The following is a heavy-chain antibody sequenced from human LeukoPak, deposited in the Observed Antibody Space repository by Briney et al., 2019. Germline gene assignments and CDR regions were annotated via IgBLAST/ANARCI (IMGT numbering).Heavy chain of an antibody. CDR2: IYYSGSA. D-gene: IGHD6-6*01. V-gene: IGHV4-31*01. Sequence: SETLSVTCTLSGGSISHGGYYWSWIRQHPGKGLEWIGYIYYSGSAYYNPSLKSLVTISVDTSNNQFSLKLSSVTAADTALYYCARVDGSSSGNYYYYMDVWGKGTTVTVSS. CDR3: ARVDGSSSGNYYYYMDV. CDR1: GGSISHGGYY. J-gene: IGHJ6*03.